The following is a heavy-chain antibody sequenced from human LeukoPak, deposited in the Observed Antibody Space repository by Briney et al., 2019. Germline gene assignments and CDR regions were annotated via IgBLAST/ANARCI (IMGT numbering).Heavy chain of an antibody. CDR2: ISGGGGT. CDR1: GFTASNNF. Sequence: GGSLRFSCAASGFTASNNFMSWVRKAPGQRLEWVSLISGGGGTYYTASVQGRFTISRGNSENSLYLQMNSLRHADTAAYYCARVVDSTRAFHSWVQGTLVTVCS. V-gene: IGHV3-66*01. J-gene: IGHJ3*02. CDR3: ARVVDSTRAFHS. D-gene: IGHD2-21*01.